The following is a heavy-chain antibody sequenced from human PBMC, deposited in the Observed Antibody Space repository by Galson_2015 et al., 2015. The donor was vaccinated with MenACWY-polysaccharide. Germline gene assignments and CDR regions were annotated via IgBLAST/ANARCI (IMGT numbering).Heavy chain of an antibody. V-gene: IGHV3-33*01. CDR1: RFTFSDYG. Sequence: SLRLSCAATRFTFSDYGMHWVRQAPGKGLEWVAFIWDDGSRKYYADSVKGRFAISRDNSDNTLCLQMNNLRVADTAVYYCARVGRDHSGSYFHGGFDPWGQGTLVTVSS. J-gene: IGHJ5*02. CDR3: ARVGRDHSGSYFHGGFDP. D-gene: IGHD3-10*01. CDR2: IWDDGSRK.